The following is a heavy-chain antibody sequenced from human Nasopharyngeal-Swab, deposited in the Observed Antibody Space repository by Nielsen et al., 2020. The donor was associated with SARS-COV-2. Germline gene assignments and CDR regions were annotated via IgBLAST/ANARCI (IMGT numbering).Heavy chain of an antibody. Sequence: GESLKISCKASGYSFTSYWIGWVRQMPGKGLEWMGIIYPGDSDTRYSPSFQGQVTISADKSISTAYLQWSSLKASDTAMYYCARSATVTNWYFDLWGRGTLVTVSS. CDR2: IYPGDSDT. V-gene: IGHV5-51*01. D-gene: IGHD4-17*01. CDR1: GYSFTSYW. CDR3: ARSATVTNWYFDL. J-gene: IGHJ2*01.